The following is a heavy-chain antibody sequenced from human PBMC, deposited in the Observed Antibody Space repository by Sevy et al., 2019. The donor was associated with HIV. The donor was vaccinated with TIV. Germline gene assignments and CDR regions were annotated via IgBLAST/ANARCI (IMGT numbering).Heavy chain of an antibody. CDR1: GYTFISYT. CDR3: ARAGEDIVVVVAATPGSGFDP. V-gene: IGHV1-3*01. D-gene: IGHD2-15*01. J-gene: IGHJ5*02. CDR2: INAGNGNT. Sequence: ASVKVSCKASGYTFISYTMHWVRQAPGQRLEWMGWINAGNGNTKYSQKFQGRVTITRDTSASTAYMELSSLRSEDTAVYYCARAGEDIVVVVAATPGSGFDPWGQGTLVTVSS.